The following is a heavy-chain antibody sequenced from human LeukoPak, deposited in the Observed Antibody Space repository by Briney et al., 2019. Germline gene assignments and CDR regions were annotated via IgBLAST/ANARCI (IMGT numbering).Heavy chain of an antibody. Sequence: ASVKVSCKASGGTFSSYAISWVRQAPGQGLEWMGWINPNSGGTNYAQKFQGRVTMTRDTSISTAYMELSRLRSDDTAVYYCARDSSPTSSWYVEYFQHWGQGTLVTVSS. J-gene: IGHJ1*01. CDR2: INPNSGGT. CDR1: GGTFSSYA. D-gene: IGHD6-13*01. V-gene: IGHV1-2*02. CDR3: ARDSSPTSSWYVEYFQH.